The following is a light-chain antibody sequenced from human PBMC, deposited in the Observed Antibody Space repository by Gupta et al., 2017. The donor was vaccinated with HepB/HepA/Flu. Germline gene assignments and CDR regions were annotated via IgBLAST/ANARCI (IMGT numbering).Light chain of an antibody. CDR3: NSRDSSGNHLGV. CDR2: GKN. J-gene: IGLJ2*01. V-gene: IGLV3-19*01. Sequence: SSELTQDPAVSVALGQTVRITCQGDSLRSYYASWYQQKPGQAPVLVIYGKNNRPSGSPDRFSGSNSGNTAALTITGAQAEEEADYYCNSRDSSGNHLGVFGGGTKLTVL. CDR1: SLRSYY.